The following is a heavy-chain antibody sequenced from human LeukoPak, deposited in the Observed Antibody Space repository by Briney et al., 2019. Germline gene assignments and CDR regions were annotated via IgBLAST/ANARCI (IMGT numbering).Heavy chain of an antibody. J-gene: IGHJ4*02. CDR1: GFTFSSYS. V-gene: IGHV3-48*04. CDR3: ATSRGSWPDYFDY. Sequence: GGSLRLSCAASGFTFSSYSINWVRQAPGKGLEWVSYISTSASTIYYADSVKGRFTISRDNAKNSLYLQMSSLRAEDTAVYYCATSRGSWPDYFDYWGQGTLVTVSS. CDR2: ISTSASTI. D-gene: IGHD6-13*01.